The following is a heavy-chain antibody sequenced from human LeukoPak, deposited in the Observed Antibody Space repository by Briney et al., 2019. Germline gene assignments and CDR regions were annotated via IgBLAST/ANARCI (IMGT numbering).Heavy chain of an antibody. CDR1: GFTFSSYA. CDR3: AKVGDGYNYPLDY. Sequence: GGSLRLSCAASGFTFSSYAMIWVRQATGKGLVWVSVISGSGGRTYYADSVMGRFTVSRDSSKSTRYLQMNKQRAEDTAVYCCAKVGDGYNYPLDYWGHGTLVTVSS. V-gene: IGHV3-23*01. CDR2: ISGSGGRT. J-gene: IGHJ4*01. D-gene: IGHD5-24*01.